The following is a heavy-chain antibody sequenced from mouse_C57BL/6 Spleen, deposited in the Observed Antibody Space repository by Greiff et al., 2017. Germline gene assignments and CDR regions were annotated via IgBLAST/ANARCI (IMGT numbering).Heavy chain of an antibody. J-gene: IGHJ4*01. Sequence: EVHLVESGGDLVKPGGSLKLSCAASGFTFSSYGLSWVRQTPDKRLEWVATISSGGSYTYYPDSVKGRFNISRDNAKNTLYLQMSSLKSEDTAMYYCARPAYYSNYEEAMDYWGQGTSVTVSS. CDR2: ISSGGSYT. CDR1: GFTFSSYG. CDR3: ARPAYYSNYEEAMDY. D-gene: IGHD2-5*01. V-gene: IGHV5-6*01.